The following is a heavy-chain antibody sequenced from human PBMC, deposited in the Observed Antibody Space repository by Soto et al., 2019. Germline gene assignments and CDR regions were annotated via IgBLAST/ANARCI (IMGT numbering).Heavy chain of an antibody. CDR3: AKGTGTTGGWDY. Sequence: GGSLRLSCAASGFTFSSYGMHWVRQAPGKGLEWVAVISYDGSKTYADSVKGRFTISRDNSKNTLYLQMNSLRAEDTAVYYCAKGTGTTGGWDYWGQGTLVTVSS. CDR2: ISYDGSK. CDR1: GFTFSSYG. V-gene: IGHV3-30*18. D-gene: IGHD1-7*01. J-gene: IGHJ4*02.